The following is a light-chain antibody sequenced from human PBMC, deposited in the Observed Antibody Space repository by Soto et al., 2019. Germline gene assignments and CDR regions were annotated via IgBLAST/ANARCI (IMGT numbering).Light chain of an antibody. J-gene: IGLJ2*01. CDR2: YDS. V-gene: IGLV3-21*04. CDR3: QVWDSSSDHVV. Sequence: SYELTQPPSVSVAPGKTARITCGGNNIGSKSVHWYQRKPGQAPVLVIYYDSDRPSGIPERFSGSNSGNTATLTISRVEAGDEADYYCQVWDSSSDHVVFGGGTKVPS. CDR1: NIGSKS.